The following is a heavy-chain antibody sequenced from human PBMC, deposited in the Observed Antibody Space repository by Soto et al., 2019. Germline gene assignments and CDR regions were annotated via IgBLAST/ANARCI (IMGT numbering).Heavy chain of an antibody. J-gene: IGHJ5*02. CDR1: GDCVSSGAYY. CDR3: ARANIAAAGTIFDP. CDR2: IYYNAIT. D-gene: IGHD6-13*01. Sequence: QVKLQESGPGLVKPSETLSLTCTVSGDCVSSGAYYWSWVRQPPGKGLEWIGYIYYNAITNYNPSLKSRVTILVDTSKSEISLTLNSVTAADTAVYYCARANIAAAGTIFDPWGQGVLVTVSA. V-gene: IGHV4-61*08.